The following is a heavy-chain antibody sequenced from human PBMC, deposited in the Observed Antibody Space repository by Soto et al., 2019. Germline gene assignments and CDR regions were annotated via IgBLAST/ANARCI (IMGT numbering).Heavy chain of an antibody. D-gene: IGHD5-18*01. CDR1: GDRVSSTSAG. V-gene: IGHV6-1*01. Sequence: PAQTLSLTCAISGDRVSSTSAGWNWIRQSPSRGLEWLGRTYYRSKWSNDYEVSVKSRITINPDTSKNQFSLQLNSVTPEDTAVYYCARDQDTVYDYCGQGTLVTVSS. J-gene: IGHJ4*02. CDR2: TYYRSKWSN. CDR3: ARDQDTVYDY.